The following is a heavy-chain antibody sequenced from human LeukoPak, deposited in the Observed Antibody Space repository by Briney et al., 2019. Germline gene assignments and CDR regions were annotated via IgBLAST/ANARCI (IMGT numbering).Heavy chain of an antibody. CDR1: GFTFSSYG. CDR3: AKDGSIFGVVRAEFDY. D-gene: IGHD3-3*01. V-gene: IGHV3-30*02. Sequence: GGSLRLSCAASGFTFSSYGMHWVRQAPGKGLEWVAFIRYDGSNKYYADSVKGRFTISRDNSKNTLYLQMNRLRAEDTAVYYCAKDGSIFGVVRAEFDYWGQGTLVTLSS. CDR2: IRYDGSNK. J-gene: IGHJ4*02.